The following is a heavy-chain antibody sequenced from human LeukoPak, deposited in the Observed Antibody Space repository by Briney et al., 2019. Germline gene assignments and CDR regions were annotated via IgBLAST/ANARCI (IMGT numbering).Heavy chain of an antibody. CDR1: GFTFSSYA. CDR3: AGGVTTGDY. D-gene: IGHD4-17*01. V-gene: IGHV3-21*01. J-gene: IGHJ4*02. Sequence: GGSLRLSCAASGFTFSSYAMSWVRQAPGKGLEWVSSISSSSSDIYYAGSVKGRFTISRDNTKNSLYLQMNSLRAEDTAVYYCAGGVTTGDYWGQGTLVTVSS. CDR2: ISSSSSDI.